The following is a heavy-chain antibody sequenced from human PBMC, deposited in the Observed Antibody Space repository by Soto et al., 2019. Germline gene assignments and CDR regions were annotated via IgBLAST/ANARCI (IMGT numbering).Heavy chain of an antibody. V-gene: IGHV3-23*01. CDR2: ISGNGGTR. CDR3: AKDRVYNYGFYDS. D-gene: IGHD5-18*01. Sequence: PGGSLRLSCAAPGFPFSSYALSWVPQAPGEGLEWVSAISGNGGTRYFADSVKGRFTISRDNSKNTLYLQMNSLRAEDTAVYYCAKDRVYNYGFYDSWGQGTLVTVSS. J-gene: IGHJ4*02. CDR1: GFPFSSYA.